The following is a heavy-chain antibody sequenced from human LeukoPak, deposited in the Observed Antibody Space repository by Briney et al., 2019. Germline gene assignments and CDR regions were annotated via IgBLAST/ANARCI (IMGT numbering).Heavy chain of an antibody. D-gene: IGHD3-10*01. V-gene: IGHV3-30-3*01. CDR2: ISYDGSNK. CDR3: ARAHQPFGELWDAFDI. CDR1: GFTFSSYA. J-gene: IGHJ3*02. Sequence: GGSLRLSCAASGFTFSSYAMHWVRQAPGKGLEWVAVISYDGSNKYYADSVKGRFTISRDNSKNTLYLQMNSLRAEDTAVYYCARAHQPFGELWDAFDIWGQGTMVTVSS.